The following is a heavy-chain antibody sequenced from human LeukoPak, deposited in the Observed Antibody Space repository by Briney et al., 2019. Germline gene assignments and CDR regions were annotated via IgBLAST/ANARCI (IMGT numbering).Heavy chain of an antibody. Sequence: AGRSLRLSYAASGFTFSSYEINWVRQAPWHGREWVSYISSSGSTRYYTDSVKGRFSISRDDAKNSVYLQMNSRRAEDTAVYYCARDKEGELLLDYWGQGTQVTVSS. D-gene: IGHD1-26*01. CDR1: GFTFSSYE. V-gene: IGHV3-48*03. CDR2: ISSSGSTR. CDR3: ARDKEGELLLDY. J-gene: IGHJ4*02.